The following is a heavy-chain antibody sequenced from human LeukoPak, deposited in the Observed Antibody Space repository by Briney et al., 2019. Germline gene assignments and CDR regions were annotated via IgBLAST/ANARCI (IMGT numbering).Heavy chain of an antibody. Sequence: SVKVSCKASGGTFSSYAISWVRQAPGQGLEWMGRIIPIFGTANYRQKFQGRVTITTDESTSTAYMELSSLRSEDTAVYYCAISGLAQPVGLWDYWGQGTLVTVSS. CDR2: IIPIFGTA. CDR1: GGTFSSYA. J-gene: IGHJ4*02. CDR3: AISGLAQPVGLWDY. V-gene: IGHV1-69*05. D-gene: IGHD3/OR15-3a*01.